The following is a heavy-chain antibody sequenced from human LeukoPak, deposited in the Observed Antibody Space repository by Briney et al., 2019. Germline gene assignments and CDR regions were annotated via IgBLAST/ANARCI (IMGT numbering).Heavy chain of an antibody. CDR1: GFTVSSNY. D-gene: IGHD5-18*01. V-gene: IGHV3-30*18. J-gene: IGHJ4*02. CDR3: AKDRRYSYDRYYFDY. Sequence: GGSLRLSCAASGFTVSSNYMSWVRQAPGKGLEWVAVISYDGSNKYYADSVKGRFTISRDNAKNSLYLQMNSLRAEDTALYYCAKDRRYSYDRYYFDYWGQGTLVTVSS. CDR2: ISYDGSNK.